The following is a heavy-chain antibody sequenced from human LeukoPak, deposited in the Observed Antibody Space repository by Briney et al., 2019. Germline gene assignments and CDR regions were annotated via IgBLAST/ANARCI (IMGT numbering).Heavy chain of an antibody. D-gene: IGHD1-1*01. CDR3: ARKPRTTAGEDY. CDR1: GLTFSDYY. Sequence: GGSLRPSCAASGLTFSDYYMSWIRQAPGKGLEWVSYISSSSSYTNYADSVKGRFTISRDNAKNSLYLQMNSLRAEDTAVYYCARKPRTTAGEDYWGQGTLVTVSS. CDR2: ISSSSSYT. J-gene: IGHJ4*02. V-gene: IGHV3-11*06.